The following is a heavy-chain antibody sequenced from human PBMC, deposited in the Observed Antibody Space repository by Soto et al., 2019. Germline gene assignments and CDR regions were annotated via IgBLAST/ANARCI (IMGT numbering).Heavy chain of an antibody. CDR3: AERSSSGYYAY. D-gene: IGHD3-22*01. CDR1: GYTFTSYG. J-gene: IGHJ4*02. V-gene: IGHV1-18*01. Sequence: ASVKVSCQASGYTFTSYGISWVRQAPGQGLEWMGWISAYNGNTNYAQKLQGRVTMTTDTSTSTAYMELRSLRSDDTAVYYCAERSSSGYYAYWGQGTLVTVSS. CDR2: ISAYNGNT.